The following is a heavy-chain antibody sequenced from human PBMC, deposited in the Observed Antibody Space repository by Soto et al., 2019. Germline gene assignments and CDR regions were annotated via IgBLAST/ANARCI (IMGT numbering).Heavy chain of an antibody. J-gene: IGHJ4*02. CDR3: ASDPGRLFVY. CDR2: IKQDGSED. CDR1: GFTFRSYW. Sequence: EVHLVESGGGLVQPGGSLRLSCATSGFTFRSYWMTWVRQAPGKGLEWVASIKQDGSEDHYVDSVKGRFTISRDNAENSLYLQMNILKVDDTAVYYCASDPGRLFVYWGTGTLVSVSS. D-gene: IGHD1-1*01. V-gene: IGHV3-7*03.